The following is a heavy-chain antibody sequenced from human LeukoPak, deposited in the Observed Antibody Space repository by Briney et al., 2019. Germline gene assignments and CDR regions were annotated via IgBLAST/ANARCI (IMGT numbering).Heavy chain of an antibody. CDR3: AYLDSSGFYYGRLRY. Sequence: GGSLRLSCAASGFTFSDHAMTWVRQTLAKGLESVSSTSAGGDITHYAESVKGRFTISRDNSKSTLYLQMNSLRAEDTAIYFCAYLDSSGFYYGRLRYWGQGTPVTVSS. CDR1: GFTFSDHA. CDR2: TSAGGDIT. D-gene: IGHD3-22*01. V-gene: IGHV3-23*01. J-gene: IGHJ4*02.